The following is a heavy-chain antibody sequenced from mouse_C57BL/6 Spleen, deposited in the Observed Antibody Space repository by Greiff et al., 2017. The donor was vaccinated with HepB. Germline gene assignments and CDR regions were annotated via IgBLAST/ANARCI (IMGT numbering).Heavy chain of an antibody. Sequence: EVQLVESGPGLVKPSQSLSLTCSVTGYSITSGYSWNWIRQFPGNKLEWMGYISYDGSNNYNPSRKNRISITRDTSKNQFFLKLNSVTTEDTATYYCARDLDYSYLFDYWGQGTTLTVSS. CDR1: GYSITSGYS. D-gene: IGHD2-12*01. V-gene: IGHV3-6*01. CDR3: ARDLDYSYLFDY. J-gene: IGHJ2*01. CDR2: ISYDGSN.